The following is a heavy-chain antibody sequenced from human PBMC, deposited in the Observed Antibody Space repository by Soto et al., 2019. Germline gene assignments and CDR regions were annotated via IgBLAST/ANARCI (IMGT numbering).Heavy chain of an antibody. CDR3: AKDLPDCSSTSCYLLGY. D-gene: IGHD2-2*01. Sequence: LGGSLRLSCAASGFTFSSYGMHWVRQAPGKGLEWVAVISYDGSNKYYADSVKGRFTISRDNSKNTLYLQMNSLRAEDTAVYYCAKDLPDCSSTSCYLLGYWGQGTLVTVSS. CDR1: GFTFSSYG. J-gene: IGHJ4*02. CDR2: ISYDGSNK. V-gene: IGHV3-30*18.